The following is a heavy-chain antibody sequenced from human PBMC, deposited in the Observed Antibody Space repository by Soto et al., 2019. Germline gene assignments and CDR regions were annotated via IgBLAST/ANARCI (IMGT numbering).Heavy chain of an antibody. J-gene: IGHJ5*01. CDR1: GGCMYSDF. CDR2: VYSSGGP. D-gene: IGHD3-3*01. CDR3: ARGKRFPDSFDC. V-gene: IGHV4-4*07. Sequence: PSQTRSRPCLAGGGCMYSDFWTWIRQPAGKGLAWIGRVYSSGGPHYNPSLKSRVTISLDTSKNQFSLRLLSVTDADTAVYYCARGKRFPDSFDCWGQGTWVTVAS.